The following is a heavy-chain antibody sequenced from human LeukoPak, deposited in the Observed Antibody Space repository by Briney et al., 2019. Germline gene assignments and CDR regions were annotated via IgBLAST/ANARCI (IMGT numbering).Heavy chain of an antibody. Sequence: GGSLRLSCAASGFTFSSYWMSWVRQAPGKGLEWVANIKQDGSEKYYVDSVKGRLTISRDNAKNSLYLQMNSLRAEDTAVYYCARVLYSGSYYLFGNDAFDIWGQGTMVTVSS. CDR2: IKQDGSEK. CDR1: GFTFSSYW. J-gene: IGHJ3*02. CDR3: ARVLYSGSYYLFGNDAFDI. V-gene: IGHV3-7*01. D-gene: IGHD1-26*01.